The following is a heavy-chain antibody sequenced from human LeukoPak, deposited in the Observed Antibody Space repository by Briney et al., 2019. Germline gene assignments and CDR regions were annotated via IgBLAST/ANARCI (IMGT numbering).Heavy chain of an antibody. Sequence: GGSLRLSCAASGFTFSNDAMSWVRQAPGRGLEWVSSIGGYGTTAYYADSVKGRLTISRDNSKNTLYLQMNGLRAEDTAIYCCAKHGAGITVAGRRHLDYWGQGTLVTVSS. CDR3: AKHGAGITVAGRRHLDY. V-gene: IGHV3-23*01. CDR2: IGGYGTTA. D-gene: IGHD6-19*01. CDR1: GFTFSNDA. J-gene: IGHJ4*02.